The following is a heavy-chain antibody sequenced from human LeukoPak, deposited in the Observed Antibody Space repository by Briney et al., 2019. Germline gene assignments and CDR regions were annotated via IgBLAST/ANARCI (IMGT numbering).Heavy chain of an antibody. V-gene: IGHV3-48*02. J-gene: IGHJ4*02. Sequence: GGSLRLSCAASGFTFSSYSMNWVRQAPGKGLEWVSYISDTSSAIYYADSVKGRSTISRDNAKDSLYLQMNSLRNEDTAVYYCARVDCSGGTCYLYYFDYWGQGTLVTVSS. CDR3: ARVDCSGGTCYLYYFDY. D-gene: IGHD2-15*01. CDR2: ISDTSSAI. CDR1: GFTFSSYS.